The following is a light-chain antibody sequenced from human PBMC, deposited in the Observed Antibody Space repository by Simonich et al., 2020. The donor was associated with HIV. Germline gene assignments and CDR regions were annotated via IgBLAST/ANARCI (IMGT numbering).Light chain of an antibody. V-gene: IGLV2-14*03. Sequence: QSALTQPASVSGSPGQSITISCTGTSSDVGGYNYVSWYQRHPGKAPKLMVYDVSRRPSGVSNRFSGSKSGNTASLTISGLQAEDEGDYYCSSYTSSSSVVFGGGTKLTVL. CDR2: DVS. CDR1: SSDVGGYNY. CDR3: SSYTSSSSVV. J-gene: IGLJ2*01.